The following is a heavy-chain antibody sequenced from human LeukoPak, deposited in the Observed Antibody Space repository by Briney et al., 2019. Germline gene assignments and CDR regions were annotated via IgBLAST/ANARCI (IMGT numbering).Heavy chain of an antibody. CDR3: ARDRRDGYTDWFDP. D-gene: IGHD5-24*01. V-gene: IGHV3-74*01. CDR1: GFTFSSYW. Sequence: PGGSLRLSCAASGFTFSSYWMHWVRHTPGKGLLWVSRINSDGSNTNYADSVKGRFTISRDNAKNTLYLQMNSLRAEDTAVYYCARDRRDGYTDWFDPWGQGTLVTVSS. CDR2: INSDGSNT. J-gene: IGHJ5*02.